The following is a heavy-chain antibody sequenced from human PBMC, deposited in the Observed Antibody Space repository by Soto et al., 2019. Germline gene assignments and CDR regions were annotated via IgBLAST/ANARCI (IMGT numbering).Heavy chain of an antibody. CDR2: VYWNDDK. V-gene: IGHV2-5*01. Sequence: SCPTLVNPTQTLTLTCTLSGISLSTSGVGLGWIRQTPGKALEWLALVYWNDDKHYSPSLKIRLTITKDTYKNQAILTMTNMDPVDTATYFCGRRLATLPVLAFDIWGQGT. J-gene: IGHJ3*02. CDR1: GISLSTSGVG. D-gene: IGHD1-1*01. CDR3: GRRLATLPVLAFDI.